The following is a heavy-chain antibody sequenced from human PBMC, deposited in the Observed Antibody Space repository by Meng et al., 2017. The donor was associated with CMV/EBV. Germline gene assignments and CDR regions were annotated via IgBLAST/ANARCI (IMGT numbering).Heavy chain of an antibody. CDR1: GYTFTSFG. CDR2: ISAYNGNT. Sequence: QSQLVQYGAEVRKPGASVKVPCKSSGYTFTSFGISWVRQAPGQGLEWMGWISAYNGNTNYAQKLQGRVTMTTDTSTSTAYMELRSLRSDDTAVYYCARGGRYYYDSSGYCDYWGQGTLVTVSS. J-gene: IGHJ4*02. D-gene: IGHD3-22*01. CDR3: ARGGRYYYDSSGYCDY. V-gene: IGHV1-18*01.